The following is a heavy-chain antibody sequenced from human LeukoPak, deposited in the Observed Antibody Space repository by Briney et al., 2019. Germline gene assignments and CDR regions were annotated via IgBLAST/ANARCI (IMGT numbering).Heavy chain of an antibody. CDR1: GFTFSSYA. J-gene: IGHJ6*03. D-gene: IGHD3-10*01. CDR3: ASSGRNTLSPSLYYYYTDV. Sequence: GGSLRLSCAASGFTFSSYAMHWVRQAPGKGLEWVAVISYDGSNKYYADSVKGRFTISRDNSKNTLYLQMNSLRAEDTAVYYCASSGRNTLSPSLYYYYTDVWGKGTTVTVSS. V-gene: IGHV3-30*01. CDR2: ISYDGSNK.